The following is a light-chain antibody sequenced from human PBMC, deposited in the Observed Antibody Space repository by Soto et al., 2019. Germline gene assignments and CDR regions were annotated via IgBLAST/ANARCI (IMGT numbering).Light chain of an antibody. J-gene: IGLJ2*01. CDR3: SSYAGSKNLV. Sequence: QSALTQPPSASGSPGQSVTISCTGTSSDVGGYNSVSWYQQHPGKAPKLMIYEVNKRPSGVPDRFSASKSDSTAALTVSGLQAEEEAHYYCSSYAGSKNLVFGGGTKLTVL. CDR2: EVN. CDR1: SSDVGGYNS. V-gene: IGLV2-8*01.